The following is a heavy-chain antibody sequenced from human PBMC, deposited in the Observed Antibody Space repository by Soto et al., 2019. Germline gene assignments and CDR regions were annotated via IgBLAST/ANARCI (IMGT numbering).Heavy chain of an antibody. V-gene: IGHV1-3*05. CDR2: INAGDGYT. D-gene: IGHD3-10*01. CDR3: ARAIGMVALDY. Sequence: QVQFVQSGAEEREPGASVKVTCKTSGYTFTSNHIHWVRQAPGQWLEWRGLINAGDGYTQYSRTFQDRVTFSRDTSAGTAYMEFSGLTYEDTAVYYCARAIGMVALDYWGQGTLVTVSS. CDR1: GYTFTSNH. J-gene: IGHJ4*02.